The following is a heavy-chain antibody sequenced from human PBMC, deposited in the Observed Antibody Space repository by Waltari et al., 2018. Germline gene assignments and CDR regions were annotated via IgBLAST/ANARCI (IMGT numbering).Heavy chain of an antibody. J-gene: IGHJ3*02. Sequence: QVQLVESGGGVVQPGRSVRLSCAVSGFSVRTYGMHWVRQSAGKGLEWVAFIQYDESTIHYADSVRGRFTVSRDTSKNMVALQMNSLTVEDSSIYFCAREVSRYFIHAFDIRGQGTRVIVSS. V-gene: IGHV3-33*01. CDR2: IQYDESTI. CDR3: AREVSRYFIHAFDI. D-gene: IGHD2-2*01. CDR1: GFSVRTYG.